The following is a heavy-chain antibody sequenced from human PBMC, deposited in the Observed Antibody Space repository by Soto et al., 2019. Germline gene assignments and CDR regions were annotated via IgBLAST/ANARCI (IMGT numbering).Heavy chain of an antibody. D-gene: IGHD3-3*01. CDR2: IKQDGSEE. CDR1: GQTFNRYW. V-gene: IGHV3-7*03. J-gene: IGHJ6*02. Sequence: DVQLAESGGGLVQPGGSLRLSCVASGQTFNRYWMSWVRQAPGKGLEWVANIKQDGSEEYYVDSVKGRFTISRDNAKKSLYLQMNSLRAEDTAMYSCVRTHFVFWSFDFYGMAVWGQGTTVIFSS. CDR3: VRTHFVFWSFDFYGMAV.